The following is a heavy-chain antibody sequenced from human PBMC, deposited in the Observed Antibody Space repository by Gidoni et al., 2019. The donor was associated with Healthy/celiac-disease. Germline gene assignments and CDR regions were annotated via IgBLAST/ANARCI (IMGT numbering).Heavy chain of an antibody. CDR1: GFTFSNAW. CDR3: TTFLVKGHGGSYFDAFDI. Sequence: EVQLVESGGGLVKPGGSLRISCAASGFTFSNAWMSWVRQAPGKGLEWVGRIKSKTDGGTTDYAAPVKGRFTISRDDSKNTLYLQMNSLKTEDTAVYYCTTFLVKGHGGSYFDAFDIWGQGTMVTVSS. CDR2: IKSKTDGGTT. V-gene: IGHV3-15*01. D-gene: IGHD1-26*01. J-gene: IGHJ3*02.